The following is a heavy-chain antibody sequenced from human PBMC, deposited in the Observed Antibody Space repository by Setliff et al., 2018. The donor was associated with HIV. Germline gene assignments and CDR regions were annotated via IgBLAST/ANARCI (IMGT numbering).Heavy chain of an antibody. CDR3: ATNELESDYYYYYMDA. Sequence: GGSLRLSCAASGFTFSGYEMNWVRQAPGKGLEWIASISGSGRTLNYADSVKGRFTISRDNAKNLLFLQMNSLRAEDTAVYYWATNELESDYYYYYMDAWGKGTTVTVSS. CDR2: ISGSGRTL. CDR1: GFTFSGYE. J-gene: IGHJ6*03. V-gene: IGHV3-48*03. D-gene: IGHD1-1*01.